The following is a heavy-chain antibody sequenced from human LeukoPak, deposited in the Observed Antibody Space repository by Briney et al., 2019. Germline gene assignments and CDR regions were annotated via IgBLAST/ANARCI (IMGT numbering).Heavy chain of an antibody. CDR1: GYTFTSYG. J-gene: IGHJ4*02. Sequence: ASVKVSCKASGYTFTSYGISWVRQAPGQGLEWMGWISAYNGNTNYAQKLQGRGTITTDTSTSTDYMELRSLRSDDTAVYYCARDYFLRNAHGYIVAPPFDYWGQGTLVTVSS. CDR3: ARDYFLRNAHGYIVAPPFDY. CDR2: ISAYNGNT. V-gene: IGHV1-18*01. D-gene: IGHD5-12*01.